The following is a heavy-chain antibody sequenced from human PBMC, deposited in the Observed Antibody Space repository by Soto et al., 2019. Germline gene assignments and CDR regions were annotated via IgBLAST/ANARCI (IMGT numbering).Heavy chain of an antibody. CDR2: IGEDGSEK. D-gene: IGHD2-15*01. CDR1: GFAFSTYW. J-gene: IGHJ6*02. V-gene: IGHV3-7*03. CDR3: ARGSGGHNYYYGMDV. Sequence: GGSLRLSCTASGFAFSTYWMSWVRQAPGMGLEWVANIGEDGSEKYYVDSVKGRFTISRDNAKNSLYLQMNSLRADDTAVYYCARGSGGHNYYYGMDVWGQGTTVTVSS.